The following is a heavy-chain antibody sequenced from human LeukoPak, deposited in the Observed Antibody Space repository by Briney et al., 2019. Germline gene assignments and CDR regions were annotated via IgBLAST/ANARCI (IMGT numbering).Heavy chain of an antibody. CDR1: GGSISSSSYY. D-gene: IGHD6-13*01. CDR3: ARDFPPYSSPAYDAFDI. Sequence: SETLSLTCAVSGGSISSSSYYWGWIRQPPGKGLEWIGSIYYSGSTHYNPSLKSRVTVSVDTSKNQFSLKLSSVTAADTAVYYCARDFPPYSSPAYDAFDIWGQGTMVTVSS. CDR2: IYYSGST. J-gene: IGHJ3*02. V-gene: IGHV4-39*07.